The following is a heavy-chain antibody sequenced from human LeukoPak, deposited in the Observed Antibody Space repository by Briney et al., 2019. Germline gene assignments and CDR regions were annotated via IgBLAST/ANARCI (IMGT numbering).Heavy chain of an antibody. Sequence: SETLSLTCIVSGGSMSSTDHFWGWIRQPPGKGLEWIGSFYYTGTIFYSPSLEGRGTISIDTSKNQFSLKIRSVTAADTAVYYCARQGVVPNKAGWYFDLWGRGALVTVSS. CDR2: FYYTGTI. J-gene: IGHJ2*01. CDR3: ARQGVVPNKAGWYFDL. V-gene: IGHV4-39*01. CDR1: GGSMSSTDHF. D-gene: IGHD3-10*01.